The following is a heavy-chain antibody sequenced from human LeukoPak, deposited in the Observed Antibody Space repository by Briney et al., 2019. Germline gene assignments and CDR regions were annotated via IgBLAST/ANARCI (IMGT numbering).Heavy chain of an antibody. D-gene: IGHD1-26*01. Sequence: ASVKVSCKASGYTFTSYAMHWVRQAPGQWLEWMGGFDPEDGESIFAQSFQGRFSMTEDTSTDTAYMELRSLRLEDTAVYYCATADKWEPLDYWGQGALVTVSS. CDR1: GYTFTSYA. CDR3: ATADKWEPLDY. V-gene: IGHV1-24*01. CDR2: FDPEDGES. J-gene: IGHJ4*02.